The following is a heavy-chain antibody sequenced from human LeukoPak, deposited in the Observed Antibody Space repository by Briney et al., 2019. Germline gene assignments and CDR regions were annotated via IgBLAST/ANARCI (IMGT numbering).Heavy chain of an antibody. CDR2: ISASGDST. Sequence: GGSLRLSCAASGFTFSSYAMSWVRQAPGKGLEWVSAISASGDSTYYADSVKGRFTISRDSSKNTLYLQMNSLGAEDTAVYYCASPRAYYYDSSGYYPHFDYWGQGTLVTVSS. D-gene: IGHD3-22*01. CDR1: GFTFSSYA. J-gene: IGHJ4*02. CDR3: ASPRAYYYDSSGYYPHFDY. V-gene: IGHV3-23*01.